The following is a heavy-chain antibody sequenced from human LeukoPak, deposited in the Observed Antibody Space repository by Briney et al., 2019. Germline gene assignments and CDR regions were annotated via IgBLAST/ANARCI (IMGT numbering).Heavy chain of an antibody. Sequence: GGSLRLSCAASGFTFSGSAMHWVRQAPGKGLEWVGRIRSKANSYATAYAASVKGRFTISRDDSKNTAYLQMNSLKTEDTAVYYCTRHPDYGDYVFDYWGQGTLVTVSS. D-gene: IGHD4-17*01. V-gene: IGHV3-73*01. CDR3: TRHPDYGDYVFDY. J-gene: IGHJ4*02. CDR1: GFTFSGSA. CDR2: IRSKANSYAT.